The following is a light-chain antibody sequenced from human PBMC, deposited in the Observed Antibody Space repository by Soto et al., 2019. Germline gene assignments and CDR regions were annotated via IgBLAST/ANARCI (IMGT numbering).Light chain of an antibody. Sequence: DIRMTQSPSSLSASVGDSVTITCQASQDITNYLNWYQQKPGKAPKLLIYDASDLERGVPSRFSGSGSGTTFSFTISSLQPEDFATYFCLQDYNLPRTFGQGTTVEI. J-gene: IGKJ1*01. V-gene: IGKV1-33*01. CDR3: LQDYNLPRT. CDR1: QDITNY. CDR2: DAS.